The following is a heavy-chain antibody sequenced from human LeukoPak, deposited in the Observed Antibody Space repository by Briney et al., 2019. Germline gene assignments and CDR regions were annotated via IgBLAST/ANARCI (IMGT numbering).Heavy chain of an antibody. CDR3: ARDRDVDTAMVLFDP. D-gene: IGHD5-18*01. CDR1: GFTFSDYY. CDR2: ISSSGSTI. V-gene: IGHV3-11*01. J-gene: IGHJ5*02. Sequence: GGSLRLSCAASGFTFSDYYMSWIRQAPGKGLEWVSYISSSGSTIYYADSVKGRFTISRDNAKNSLYLQMNSLRAEDTAVYYCARDRDVDTAMVLFDPWGQGTLVTVSS.